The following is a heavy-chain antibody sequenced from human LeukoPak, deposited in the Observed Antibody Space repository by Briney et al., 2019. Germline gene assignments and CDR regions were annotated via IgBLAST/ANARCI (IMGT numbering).Heavy chain of an antibody. CDR3: AKAPVTTGSGAYCYPFDY. D-gene: IGHD2-15*01. Sequence: GGSLRLSCAASGFTLSSYAMSWVRQGPGKGLEWVSAISFSGNTYHADSVKGRFTISRDSSKNTLYLQMNSLRAGDAAVYYCAKAPVTTGSGAYCYPFDYWSQGTLVTVSS. CDR1: GFTLSSYA. CDR2: ISFSGNT. V-gene: IGHV3-23*01. J-gene: IGHJ4*02.